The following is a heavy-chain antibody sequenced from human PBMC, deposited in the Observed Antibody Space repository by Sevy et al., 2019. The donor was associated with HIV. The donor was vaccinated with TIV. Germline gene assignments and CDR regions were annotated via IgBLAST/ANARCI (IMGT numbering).Heavy chain of an antibody. CDR3: ARDGGYSIKWYPLY. V-gene: IGHV3-30-3*01. CDR2: ISYEGTAT. J-gene: IGHJ4*01. Sequence: GGSLRLSCAASGFAFSTHAMHWVRQAPGKGLEWVAVISYEGTATFYAASAEGRFTIARDNSKNMLSLQINSLKPEDTAVYYCARDGGYSIKWYPLYWGHGTLVTVSS. D-gene: IGHD1-26*01. CDR1: GFAFSTHA.